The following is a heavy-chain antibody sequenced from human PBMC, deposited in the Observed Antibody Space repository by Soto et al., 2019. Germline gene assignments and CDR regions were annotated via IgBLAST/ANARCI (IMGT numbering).Heavy chain of an antibody. D-gene: IGHD2-8*01. J-gene: IGHJ6*02. CDR3: ATGDIVLMVYARDPYGMDV. CDR2: IKSKTDGGTT. CDR1: GFTFSNAW. Sequence: GGSLRLSCAASGFTFSNAWMNWVRQAPGKGLEWVGRIKSKTDGGTTDYAAPVKGRFTISRDDSTNTLYLQMNSLKTEDTAVYYCATGDIVLMVYARDPYGMDVWGQGTTVTVSS. V-gene: IGHV3-15*07.